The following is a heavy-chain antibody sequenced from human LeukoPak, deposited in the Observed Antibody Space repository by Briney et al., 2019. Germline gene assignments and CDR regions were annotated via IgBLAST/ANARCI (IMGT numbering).Heavy chain of an antibody. J-gene: IGHJ5*02. CDR3: AIDQIAARLFDP. V-gene: IGHV3-48*03. D-gene: IGHD6-13*01. Sequence: GGSLRLSCAASGFTFSSYGMKWVRQARGEGREWVSYIRSSGRYIYYADCVKGRFTISRHNTKNSLYLQMNSLRAEDTAVYYFAIDQIAARLFDPWGQGTLVTVSS. CDR2: IRSSGRYI. CDR1: GFTFSSYG.